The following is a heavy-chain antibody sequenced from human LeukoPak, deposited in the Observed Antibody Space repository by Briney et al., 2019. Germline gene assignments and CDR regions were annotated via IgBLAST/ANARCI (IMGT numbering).Heavy chain of an antibody. CDR1: GGSISSGDYY. J-gene: IGHJ4*02. V-gene: IGHV4-31*03. Sequence: SETLSLTCTVSGGSISSGDYYWSWIRQHPGKGLEWIGYIYYSGSTYYNPSLKSRVTISVDTSKNQFSLKLSSVTAADTAVYYCARDDPLEWLLDWGQGTLVTVSS. D-gene: IGHD3-3*01. CDR2: IYYSGST. CDR3: ARDDPLEWLLD.